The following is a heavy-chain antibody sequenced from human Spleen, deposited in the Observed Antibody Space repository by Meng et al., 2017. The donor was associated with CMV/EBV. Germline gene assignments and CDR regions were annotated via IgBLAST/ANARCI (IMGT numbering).Heavy chain of an antibody. CDR2: IKSDGTTT. V-gene: IGHV3-74*01. CDR1: GFTFNRNW. J-gene: IGHJ4*02. Sequence: GGSLRLSCAASGFTFNRNWMYWVRQAPGKGLVWVSGIKSDGTTTRYEDSVKGRFTISRDNAKNSLYLQMNSLRAEDTAVYYCARVGHCSSTSCLGAIDYWGQGTLVTVSS. CDR3: ARVGHCSSTSCLGAIDY. D-gene: IGHD2-2*01.